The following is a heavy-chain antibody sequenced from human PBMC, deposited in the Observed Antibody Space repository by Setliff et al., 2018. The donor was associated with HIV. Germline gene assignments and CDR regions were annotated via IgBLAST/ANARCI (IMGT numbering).Heavy chain of an antibody. CDR2: INRDGSEI. Sequence: GGSLRLSCAASGFTFSSNWMNWVRQAPGKGLEWVASINRDGSEIHYVGSVQGRFTISRDNAKNSLYLQMNSLRAEDTAVYYCARRAYYLGDAFDIWGQGTMVTVSS. V-gene: IGHV3-7*01. CDR3: ARRAYYLGDAFDI. CDR1: GFTFSSNW. J-gene: IGHJ3*02. D-gene: IGHD3-10*01.